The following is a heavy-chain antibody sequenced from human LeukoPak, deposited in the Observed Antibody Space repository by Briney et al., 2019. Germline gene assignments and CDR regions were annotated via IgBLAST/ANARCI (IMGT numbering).Heavy chain of an antibody. J-gene: IGHJ5*02. CDR3: ARDYCTRGGDCYKEDLFDP. CDR1: GYTFAIYG. Sequence: ASVKVSCKASGYTFAIYGISWVRQAPGQGLEWMAWISPYDGDTNYAQNFEGRVTMTTETSTSTAYMELRSLRSDDTAIYYCARDYCTRGGDCYKEDLFDPWGQGTLVTASS. D-gene: IGHD2-21*02. CDR2: ISPYDGDT. V-gene: IGHV1-18*01.